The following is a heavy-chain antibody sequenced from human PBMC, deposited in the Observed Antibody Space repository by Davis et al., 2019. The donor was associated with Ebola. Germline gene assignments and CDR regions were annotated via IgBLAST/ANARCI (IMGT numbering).Heavy chain of an antibody. CDR3: ARSAGGYCSSTSCRNAFDI. D-gene: IGHD2-2*01. J-gene: IGHJ3*02. CDR2: ISGSGGST. V-gene: IGHV3-23*01. CDR1: GFTFSSYA. Sequence: PGGSLRLSCAASGFTFSSYAMSWVRQAPGKGLEWVSAISGSGGSTYYADSAKGRFTISRDNSKNTLYLQMNSLRAEDTAVYYCARSAGGYCSSTSCRNAFDIWGQGTMVTVSS.